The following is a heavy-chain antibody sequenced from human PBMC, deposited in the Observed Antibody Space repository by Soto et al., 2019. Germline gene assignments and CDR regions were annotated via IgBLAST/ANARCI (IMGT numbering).Heavy chain of an antibody. CDR2: IIPVFGMT. J-gene: IGHJ5*02. CDR3: ARDHRLKWDLAPT. Sequence: QVQLVQSGAEVKKPGSSVRVSCGPSGGIFNYYAFAWVRQAPGQGLEWMGGIIPVFGMTNYAEKFQGRVTISADGPTSTVYMELSSLKFADTAVYYCARDHRLKWDLAPTWGQGTLVTVSS. V-gene: IGHV1-69*01. CDR1: GGIFNYYA. D-gene: IGHD1-26*01.